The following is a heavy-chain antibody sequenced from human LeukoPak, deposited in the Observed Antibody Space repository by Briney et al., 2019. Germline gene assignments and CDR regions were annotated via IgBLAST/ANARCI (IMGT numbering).Heavy chain of an antibody. Sequence: GGSLRLSCVGSGFPFSSYSMIWVRQAPGKGLEWASYISSSGSSIYFVDSVKGRFTVSRDNAKNSLFLQMNSPRVEDTSTYFCARVKGSYFDYWGQGALVTVSS. D-gene: IGHD2-15*01. CDR2: ISSSGSSI. CDR1: GFPFSSYS. J-gene: IGHJ4*02. CDR3: ARVKGSYFDY. V-gene: IGHV3-48*01.